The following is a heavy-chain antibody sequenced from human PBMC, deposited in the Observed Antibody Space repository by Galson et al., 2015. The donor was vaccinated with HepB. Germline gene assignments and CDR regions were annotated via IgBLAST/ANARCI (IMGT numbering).Heavy chain of an antibody. D-gene: IGHD3-16*01. CDR3: VKEGSWFGGDWFDP. CDR1: GFIFRHHA. Sequence: SLRLSCAGSGFIFRHHAMAWIRQAPGKGLEWVSGINGRGSTRPYSDAVKGRFSISRDNSKDTVSLQMDNLRAEDTAVYYCVKEGSWFGGDWFDPWGQGALVTVS. CDR2: INGRGSTR. V-gene: IGHV3-23*01. J-gene: IGHJ5*02.